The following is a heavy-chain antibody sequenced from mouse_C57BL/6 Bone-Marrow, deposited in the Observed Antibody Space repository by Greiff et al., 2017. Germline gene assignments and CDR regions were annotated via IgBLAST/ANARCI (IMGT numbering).Heavy chain of an antibody. J-gene: IGHJ3*01. Sequence: QVQLQQPGAELVKPGASVKLSCKASGYTFTSYWMHWVKQRPGQGLEWIGMIHPNSGSTNYNEKFKSKATLTVDKSSSTAYMQLSSLTSEDSAVYYCARDYYSNFPFAYWGQGTLVTVSA. CDR3: ARDYYSNFPFAY. V-gene: IGHV1-64*01. D-gene: IGHD2-5*01. CDR1: GYTFTSYW. CDR2: IHPNSGST.